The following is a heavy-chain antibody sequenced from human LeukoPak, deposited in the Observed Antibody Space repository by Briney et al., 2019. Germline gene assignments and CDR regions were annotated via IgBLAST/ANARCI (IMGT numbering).Heavy chain of an antibody. D-gene: IGHD6-19*01. CDR3: AALYSSGWYYFDY. J-gene: IGHJ4*02. CDR2: IYHSGST. CDR1: GGSISSGGYS. V-gene: IGHV4-30-2*01. Sequence: SETLSLTCTVSGGSISSGGYSWSWIRQPPGKGLEWIGYIYHSGSTYYNPSLKSRVTISVDRSKNQFSLELSSVTAADTAVYYCAALYSSGWYYFDYWGQGTLVTVSS.